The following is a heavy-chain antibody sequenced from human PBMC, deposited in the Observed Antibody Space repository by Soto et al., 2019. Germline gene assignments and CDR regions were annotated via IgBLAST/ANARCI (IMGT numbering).Heavy chain of an antibody. V-gene: IGHV3-7*01. Sequence: GGSLRLSCAASGFTFSSYWMSWVRQAPGKGLEWVANIKQDGSEKYYVDSVKGRFTISRDNAKNSLYLQMNSLRAEDTAVYYCARFYCFGPYRNLFAPSSQRTLVTGSS. CDR3: ARFYCFGPYRNLFAP. J-gene: IGHJ5*01. CDR1: GFTFSSYW. D-gene: IGHD3-3*01. CDR2: IKQDGSEK.